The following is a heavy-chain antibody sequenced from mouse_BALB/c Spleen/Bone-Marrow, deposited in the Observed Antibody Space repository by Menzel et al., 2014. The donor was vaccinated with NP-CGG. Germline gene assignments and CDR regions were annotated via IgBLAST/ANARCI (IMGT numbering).Heavy chain of an antibody. CDR3: SREGGY. Sequence: VQLQQSGTVLARPGASVKLSCKASGYIFTSYWMPWVKQRPGQGLEWIGAIYPGDGDTKYTQKFKGKATLTADKSSSTAYMQLSSLASEDSAVYYCSREGGYWGQVTTLRVSS. V-gene: IGHV1-87*01. CDR1: GYIFTSYW. CDR2: IYPGDGDT. J-gene: IGHJ2*01.